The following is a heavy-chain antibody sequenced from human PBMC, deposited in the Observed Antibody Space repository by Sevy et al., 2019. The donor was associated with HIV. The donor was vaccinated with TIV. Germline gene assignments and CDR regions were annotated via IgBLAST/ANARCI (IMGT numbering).Heavy chain of an antibody. V-gene: IGHV3-30-3*01. J-gene: IGHJ4*02. CDR1: GFTFSSYA. Sequence: GGSLRLSCAASGFTFSSYAMHWVRQAPGKGLEWVAVISYDGSNKYYADSVKGRFTISRDNSKNTLYLQMNSLRAEDTAVYYCARDLGDSSSSGFEDYWGQGTLVTVSS. CDR2: ISYDGSNK. CDR3: ARDLGDSSSSGFEDY. D-gene: IGHD6-6*01.